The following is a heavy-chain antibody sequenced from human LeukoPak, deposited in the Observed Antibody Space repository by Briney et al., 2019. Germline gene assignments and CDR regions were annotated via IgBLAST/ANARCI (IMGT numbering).Heavy chain of an antibody. V-gene: IGHV1-69*04. CDR2: IIPILGIA. J-gene: IGHJ4*02. D-gene: IGHD3-3*01. Sequence: ASVKVSCKASGGAFSSYAISWVRQAPRQGLEWMGRIIPILGIANYAQKFRGRVTITADKSTSTAYMELSSLRSEDTAVYYCARMGFWSGYSTDYWGQGTLVTVSS. CDR3: ARMGFWSGYSTDY. CDR1: GGAFSSYA.